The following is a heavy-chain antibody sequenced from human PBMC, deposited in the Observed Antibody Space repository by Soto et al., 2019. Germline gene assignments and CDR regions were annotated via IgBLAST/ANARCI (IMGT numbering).Heavy chain of an antibody. D-gene: IGHD3-10*01. Sequence: GGSLRLSCAASGFTFSSYSMNWVRQAPGKGLEWVSSISSSSSYIYYADSVKGRFTISRDNAKNSLYLQMNSLRAEDTAVYYCARPRGPMVRGVYYYYYGMDVWGQGTTVTV. J-gene: IGHJ6*02. CDR2: ISSSSSYI. CDR1: GFTFSSYS. CDR3: ARPRGPMVRGVYYYYYGMDV. V-gene: IGHV3-21*01.